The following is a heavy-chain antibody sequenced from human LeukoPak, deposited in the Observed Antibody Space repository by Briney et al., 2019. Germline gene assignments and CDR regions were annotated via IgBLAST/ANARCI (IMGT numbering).Heavy chain of an antibody. D-gene: IGHD5-12*01. CDR1: GYTFTGYY. CDR2: INPNSGGT. V-gene: IGHV1-2*02. CDR3: ARDPHCGYSGDHSY. J-gene: IGHJ4*02. Sequence: ASVKVSCKASGYTFTGYYMHWVRQAPGQGLEWMGWINPNSGGTNYAQKFQGRVTMTRDTSISTAYMELSRLRSDDTAGYYCARDPHCGYSGDHSYWGQGTLVTVSS.